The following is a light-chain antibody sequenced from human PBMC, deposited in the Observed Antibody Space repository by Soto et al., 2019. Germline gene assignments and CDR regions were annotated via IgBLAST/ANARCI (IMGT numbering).Light chain of an antibody. CDR1: SSDVGGYNY. CDR2: EVS. CDR3: SSYAGSNNPPYV. Sequence: ALTQPPSASGSPGQSVTISCTGTSSDVGGYNYVSWYQQHPGKAPKLMVYEVSKRPSGVPDRFSGSKSGNTASLTVSGLQAEDEADYYCSSYAGSNNPPYVFGTGTKVTVL. V-gene: IGLV2-8*01. J-gene: IGLJ1*01.